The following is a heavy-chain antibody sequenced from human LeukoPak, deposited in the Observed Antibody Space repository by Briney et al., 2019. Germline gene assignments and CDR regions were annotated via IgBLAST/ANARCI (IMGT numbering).Heavy chain of an antibody. J-gene: IGHJ5*02. CDR2: ISGNDGRT. V-gene: IGHV3-23*01. D-gene: IGHD3-22*01. CDR3: AKSDASGYYLGA. CDR1: GFTFSKFA. Sequence: PGGSLRLSCAASGFTFSKFAMSWVRQAPGKGLQWVSAISGNDGRTYYADSVKGRLTISRDNSKNALYLQINSLRVEDTALYYCAKSDASGYYLGAWGQGTLVTVSS.